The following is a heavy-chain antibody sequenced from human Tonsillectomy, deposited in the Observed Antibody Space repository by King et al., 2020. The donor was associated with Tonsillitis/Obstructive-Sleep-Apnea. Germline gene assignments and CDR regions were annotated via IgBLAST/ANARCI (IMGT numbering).Heavy chain of an antibody. V-gene: IGHV4-39*01. CDR3: ARHSKPKGREHYFDF. CDR2: IYYSGTT. J-gene: IGHJ4*02. D-gene: IGHD1/OR15-1a*01. Sequence: QLQESGPGQVKPSETLSLTCTVSGGSITSDLHYWGWVRQPPGKGLEWIGSIYYSGTTYYNASLKSRLTISVDTSKKQFSLNLSSVTAADTAVYFCARHSKPKGREHYFDFWGQGTLVTVSS. CDR1: GGSITSDLHY.